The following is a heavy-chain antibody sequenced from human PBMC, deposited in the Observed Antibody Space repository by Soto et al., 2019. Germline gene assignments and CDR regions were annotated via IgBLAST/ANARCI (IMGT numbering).Heavy chain of an antibody. J-gene: IGHJ4*02. D-gene: IGHD3-16*02. V-gene: IGHV1-69*13. CDR2: IIPIFGTA. CDR1: GGTFSSYA. CDR3: ARAASVWGSYRLH. Sequence: GASVKVSCKASGGTFSSYAISWVRQAPGQGLEWMGGIIPIFGTANYAQKFQGRVTITADESTSTAYMELNSLRAEDTAVYYCARAASVWGSYRLHWGQGTLVTVSS.